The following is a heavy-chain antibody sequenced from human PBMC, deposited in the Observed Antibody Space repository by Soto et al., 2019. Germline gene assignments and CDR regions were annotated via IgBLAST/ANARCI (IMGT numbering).Heavy chain of an antibody. V-gene: IGHV4-34*01. D-gene: IGHD4-17*01. J-gene: IGHJ4*02. CDR1: GGSFSGYY. CDR3: ASDLDYGDYSNFFY. Sequence: SETLSLTCAVYGGSFSGYYWSWIRQPPGKGLEWIGEINHSGSTNYNPSLKSRVTISVDTSKNQFSLKLSSVTAADTAVYYCASDLDYGDYSNFFYWGKETLVTVPS. CDR2: INHSGST.